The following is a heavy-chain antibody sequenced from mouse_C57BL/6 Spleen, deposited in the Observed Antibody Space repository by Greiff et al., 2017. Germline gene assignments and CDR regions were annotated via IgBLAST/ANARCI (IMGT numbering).Heavy chain of an antibody. CDR3: ARGVRSGYFDV. CDR2: INPYNGGT. J-gene: IGHJ1*03. V-gene: IGHV1-19*01. Sequence: EVQLQQSGPVLVKPGASVKMSCKASGYTFTDYYMNWVKQSHGKSLEWIGVINPYNGGTSYNQKFKGKATLTVDKSSSTAYMELNSLTSEDSAVYYCARGVRSGYFDVWGTGTTVTVSS. D-gene: IGHD1-1*01. CDR1: GYTFTDYY.